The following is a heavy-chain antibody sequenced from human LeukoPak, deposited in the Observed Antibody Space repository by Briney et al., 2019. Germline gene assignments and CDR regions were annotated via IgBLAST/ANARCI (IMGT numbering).Heavy chain of an antibody. J-gene: IGHJ4*02. CDR3: ASRPASETYFAVFDY. Sequence: GGSLRLSCVASGLTFSSHAMTWVRQTPGRGLEWVSGITGSGGSTYHAESVKGRFTISRDNSKSTLYLQMNNLRAEDTAVYYCASRPASETYFAVFDYWGQGTLVTVSS. V-gene: IGHV3-23*01. CDR2: ITGSGGST. D-gene: IGHD1-26*01. CDR1: GLTFSSHA.